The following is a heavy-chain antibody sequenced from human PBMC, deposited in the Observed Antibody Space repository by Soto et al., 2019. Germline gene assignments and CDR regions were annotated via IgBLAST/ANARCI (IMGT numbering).Heavy chain of an antibody. CDR1: GYTFTSYG. J-gene: IGHJ5*02. V-gene: IGHV1-18*03. CDR2: ISAYNGNT. Sequence: QVQLMQSGAEVKKPGASVKVSCKASGYTFTSYGITWVRQAPGQGLEWMGWISAYNGNTNYAQKFQGRVTMTTDTSTRTAFMELRSLRSDDMAVYYCARLIAAAGLYNWLDPWGQGTLVTVSS. CDR3: ARLIAAAGLYNWLDP. D-gene: IGHD6-13*01.